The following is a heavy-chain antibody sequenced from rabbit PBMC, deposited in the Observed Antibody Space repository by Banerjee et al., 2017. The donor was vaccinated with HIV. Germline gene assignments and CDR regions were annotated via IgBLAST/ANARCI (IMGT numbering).Heavy chain of an antibody. CDR3: ARDLAGVIGWNFNL. Sequence: VRQAPGKGLEWIGYIDPVFGSTYYASWVNGRFTISSHNAQNSVDLQMTSLTAADTASYFCARDLAGVIGWNFNLWGPGTLVTVS. V-gene: IGHV1S7*01. J-gene: IGHJ4*01. D-gene: IGHD4-1*01. CDR2: IDPVFGST.